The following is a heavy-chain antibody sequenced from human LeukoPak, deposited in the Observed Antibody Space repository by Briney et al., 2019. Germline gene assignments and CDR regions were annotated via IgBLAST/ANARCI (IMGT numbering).Heavy chain of an antibody. Sequence: GGSLRLSCAASGFTFSSYWMSWVRQAPGKGLEWVSSISSSSSYIYYADSVKGRFTISRDNAKNSLYLQMNSLRAEDTAVYYCAREGGYYYDSSGYYSDYWGQGTLVTVSS. CDR2: ISSSSSYI. CDR3: AREGGYYYDSSGYYSDY. J-gene: IGHJ4*02. D-gene: IGHD3-22*01. CDR1: GFTFSSYW. V-gene: IGHV3-21*01.